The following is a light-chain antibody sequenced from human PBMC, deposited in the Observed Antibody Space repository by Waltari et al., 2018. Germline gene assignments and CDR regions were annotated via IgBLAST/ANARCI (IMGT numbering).Light chain of an antibody. CDR3: QRYSGYPPT. CDR2: KAS. J-gene: IGKJ4*01. V-gene: IGKV1-5*03. Sequence: DIQMTQSPSTLSASVGDRITITCRASQSINTWLAWYQQKPGKDPKLLISKASSLQSEVPSRFSGSGFGTEFTLTISSRQPDDSATYYCQRYSGYPPTFGGGTKVEIK. CDR1: QSINTW.